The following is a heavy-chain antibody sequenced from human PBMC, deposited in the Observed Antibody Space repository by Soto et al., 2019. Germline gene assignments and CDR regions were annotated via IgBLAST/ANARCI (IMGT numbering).Heavy chain of an antibody. D-gene: IGHD2-15*01. Sequence: AETLSLTCAVSGYSISSGYYWGWIRQPPGKGLEWIGSIYHSGSTYYNPSLKSRVTISVDTSKNQFSLKLSSVTAADTAVYYCASLPPYCSGGSCYSGRLDPWGQGTLVTV. CDR3: ASLPPYCSGGSCYSGRLDP. V-gene: IGHV4-38-2*01. J-gene: IGHJ5*02. CDR2: IYHSGST. CDR1: GYSISSGYY.